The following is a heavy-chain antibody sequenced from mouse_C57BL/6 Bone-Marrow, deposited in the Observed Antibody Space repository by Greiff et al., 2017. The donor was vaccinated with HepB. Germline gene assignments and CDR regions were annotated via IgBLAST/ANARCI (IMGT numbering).Heavy chain of an antibody. CDR1: GYSITSGYY. CDR3: ARGDYGYFDY. V-gene: IGHV3-6*01. CDR2: ISYDGSN. D-gene: IGHD2-4*01. Sequence: EVKLVESGPGLVKPSQSLSLTCSVTGYSITSGYYWNWIRQFPGNKLEWMGYISYDGSNNYNPSLKNRISITRDTSKNQFFLKLNSVTTEDTATYYCARGDYGYFDYWGQGTTLTVSS. J-gene: IGHJ2*01.